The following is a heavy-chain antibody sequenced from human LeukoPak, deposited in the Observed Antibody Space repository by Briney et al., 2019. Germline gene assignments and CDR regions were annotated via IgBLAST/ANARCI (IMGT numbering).Heavy chain of an antibody. V-gene: IGHV1-18*01. Sequence: GASVKVSCRASGYNFSAYGMTWVRQAPGQGLEWMGWVTPDNRDTKYPPKFQGRVTMTTDMSSTTAYIELRSLRSDDTAVYYCARGSHEYWNDYWGQGTLVPVPS. CDR2: VTPDNRDT. CDR3: ARGSHEYWNDY. CDR1: GYNFSAYG. J-gene: IGHJ4*02. D-gene: IGHD1-1*01.